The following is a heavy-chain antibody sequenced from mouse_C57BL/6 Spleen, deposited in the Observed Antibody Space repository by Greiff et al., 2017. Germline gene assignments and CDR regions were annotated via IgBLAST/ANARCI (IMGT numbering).Heavy chain of an antibody. CDR1: GSTFTDSY. CDR3: ARSEYSGSSSFDY. CDR2: LKTNNGGT. Sequence: EVQLQQSGPELVQPGASVQLSCKASGSTFTDSYMNWVKQRHGKSLEWIGDLKTNNGGTTYNHKFKGKATLTVDKSSSTAYMALCSLTSEDSAVYYCARSEYSGSSSFDYWGQGTTLTVSS. J-gene: IGHJ2*01. D-gene: IGHD1-1*01. V-gene: IGHV1-26*01.